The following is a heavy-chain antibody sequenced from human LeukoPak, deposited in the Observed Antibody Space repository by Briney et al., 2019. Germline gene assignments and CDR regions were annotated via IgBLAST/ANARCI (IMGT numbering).Heavy chain of an antibody. CDR2: ISSSSSNR. CDR3: ARGGDYGDVTDY. J-gene: IGHJ4*02. D-gene: IGHD4-17*01. CDR1: GFTFGGYA. V-gene: IGHV3-11*05. Sequence: GGSLRLSCAASGFTFGGYAMSWVRQAPGKGLEWVSYISSSSSNRNYADSVKGRFTISRDNAKNSLYLQMNSLRAEDTAVYYCARGGDYGDVTDYWGQGTLVTVSS.